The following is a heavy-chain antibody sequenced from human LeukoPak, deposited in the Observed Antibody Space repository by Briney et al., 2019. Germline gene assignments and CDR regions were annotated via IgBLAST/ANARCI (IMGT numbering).Heavy chain of an antibody. J-gene: IGHJ4*02. CDR1: GGTFSSYA. V-gene: IGHV1-69*13. Sequence: GASVKVSCKASGGTFSSYAISWVRQAPGQGLEWMGGIIPIFGTANYAQKFQGRVTITADESTSTAYMELSSLRSEDTAVYYCARDLDSSSWLDYWGQGTLVTVSS. CDR2: IIPIFGTA. D-gene: IGHD6-13*01. CDR3: ARDLDSSSWLDY.